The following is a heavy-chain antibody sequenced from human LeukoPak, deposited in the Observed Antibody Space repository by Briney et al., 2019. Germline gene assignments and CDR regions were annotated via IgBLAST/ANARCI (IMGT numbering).Heavy chain of an antibody. Sequence: ASVKVSCKASGYTFTSYGITWVRQAPGQGLEWMGWMSAYNGSTNYAQKLQGRVTMTTDTSTSAAYMELRSLRSDDTAVYYCARGPYVPFPNWYFDLWGRGTLVTVSS. CDR2: MSAYNGST. J-gene: IGHJ2*01. CDR1: GYTFTSYG. V-gene: IGHV1-18*01. CDR3: ARGPYVPFPNWYFDL. D-gene: IGHD3-10*02.